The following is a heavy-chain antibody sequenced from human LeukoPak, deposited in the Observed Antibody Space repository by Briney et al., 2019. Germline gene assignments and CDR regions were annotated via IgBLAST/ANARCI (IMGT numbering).Heavy chain of an antibody. CDR2: IYYSGST. V-gene: IGHV4-59*12. CDR1: NGSISSYY. CDR3: ARVDSSSWYVDY. J-gene: IGHJ4*02. Sequence: KASETLSLTCTVSNGSISSYYWSWIRQLPGKGLEWIGYIYYSGSTNYNPSLKSRVTMSVDTSKNQFSLKLSSVTAADTAVYYCARVDSSSWYVDYWGQGTLVTVSS. D-gene: IGHD6-13*01.